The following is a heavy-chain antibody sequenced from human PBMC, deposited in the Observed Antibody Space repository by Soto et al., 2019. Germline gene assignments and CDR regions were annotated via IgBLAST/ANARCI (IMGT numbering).Heavy chain of an antibody. Sequence: ASVKVSCKASGGTFSSYAISWVRQAPGQGLEWMGGIIPIFGTANYAQKFQGRVTITADESTSTAYMELSSLRSEDTAVYYCARARDSGYDYGSLDYWGQGTLVTVSS. J-gene: IGHJ4*02. CDR3: ARARDSGYDYGSLDY. D-gene: IGHD5-12*01. V-gene: IGHV1-69*13. CDR2: IIPIFGTA. CDR1: GGTFSSYA.